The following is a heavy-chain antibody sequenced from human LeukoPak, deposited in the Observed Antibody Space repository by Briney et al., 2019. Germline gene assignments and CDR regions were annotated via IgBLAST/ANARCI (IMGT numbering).Heavy chain of an antibody. V-gene: IGHV3-30*18. CDR2: ISYDGSNK. CDR1: GFTFSSYG. Sequence: QTGGSLRLSCAASGFTFSSYGMHWVRQAPGKGLEWVAVISYDGSNKYYADSVKGRFTISRDNSKNTLYLQVNSLRAEDTAVYYCAKDGSSGWSLDYWGQGTLVTVSS. CDR3: AKDGSSGWSLDY. D-gene: IGHD6-19*01. J-gene: IGHJ4*02.